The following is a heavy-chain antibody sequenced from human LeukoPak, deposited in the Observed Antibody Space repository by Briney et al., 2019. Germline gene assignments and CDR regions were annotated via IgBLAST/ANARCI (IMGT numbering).Heavy chain of an antibody. Sequence: GGSLRLSCAASGFTFSSYAMHWVRQAPGKGLEWVAVISYDGSNKYYADSVKGRFTISRDNSKNTLYLQMNSLRAEDTAVYYCAREQYYYGSGKNWFDPWGQGTLVTVSS. D-gene: IGHD3-10*01. CDR3: AREQYYYGSGKNWFDP. J-gene: IGHJ5*02. CDR1: GFTFSSYA. V-gene: IGHV3-30-3*01. CDR2: ISYDGSNK.